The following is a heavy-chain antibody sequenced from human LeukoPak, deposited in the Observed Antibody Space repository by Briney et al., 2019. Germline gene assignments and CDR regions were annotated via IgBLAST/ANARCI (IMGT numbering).Heavy chain of an antibody. J-gene: IGHJ4*02. CDR1: GYTFTNYG. CDR3: ARDASSDTAMVPFDY. D-gene: IGHD5-18*01. V-gene: IGHV1-18*01. CDR2: ISAYNGNT. Sequence: GASVKVSCKASGYTFTNYGISWVRQAPGQGLEGMGWISAYNGNTNYAQKLQGRVTMTTDTSTSTAYMELRSLRSDDTAVYYCARDASSDTAMVPFDYWGQGTLVTVSS.